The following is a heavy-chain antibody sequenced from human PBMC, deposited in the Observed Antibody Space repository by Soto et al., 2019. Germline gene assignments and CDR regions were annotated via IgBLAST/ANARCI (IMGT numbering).Heavy chain of an antibody. Sequence: SVRVSCKASGCTFSSYAISWVRQAPGQGLEWMGGIIPIFGTANYAQKFQGRVTITADESTSTAYMELSSLRSEDTAVYYCAREGNLTGTPDVIASDIWGQGKMVTVSS. CDR3: AREGNLTGTPDVIASDI. J-gene: IGHJ3*02. D-gene: IGHD1-20*01. V-gene: IGHV1-69*13. CDR1: GCTFSSYA. CDR2: IIPIFGTA.